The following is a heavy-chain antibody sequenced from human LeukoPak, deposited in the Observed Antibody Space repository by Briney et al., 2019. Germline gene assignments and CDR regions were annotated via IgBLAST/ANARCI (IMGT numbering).Heavy chain of an antibody. D-gene: IGHD2-21*02. CDR2: INAYNGDT. Sequence: ASVKVSCKASGYTFTSFAIHWVRQAPGQRLEWMGWINAYNGDTEYSQKFQGRVTITRETSASTAYMELSTLRFEDTAVHYCARGSTSDWPLEYWGRGTLVTVSS. CDR1: GYTFTSFA. V-gene: IGHV1-3*01. CDR3: ARGSTSDWPLEY. J-gene: IGHJ4*02.